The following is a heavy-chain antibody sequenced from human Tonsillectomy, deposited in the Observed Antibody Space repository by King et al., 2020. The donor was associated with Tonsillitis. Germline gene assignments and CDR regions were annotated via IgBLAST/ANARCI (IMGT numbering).Heavy chain of an antibody. J-gene: IGHJ6*02. V-gene: IGHV5-51*01. D-gene: IGHD1-1*01. CDR3: ARLTGTTGYYYYGMDV. CDR1: GYSFTSHW. Sequence: QLVQSGAEVKKPGESLKISCKTSGYSFTSHWIGWVRQMPGKGLEWMGIIYPGNSDTRYSPSFEGHVTISADESISTAYLQWSSLKASDTAMYYCARLTGTTGYYYYGMDVWAQGTTVTVSS. CDR2: IYPGNSDT.